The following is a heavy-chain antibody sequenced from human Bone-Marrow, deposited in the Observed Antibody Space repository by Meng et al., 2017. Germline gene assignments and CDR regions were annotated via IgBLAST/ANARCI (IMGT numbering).Heavy chain of an antibody. CDR1: GGAISPYY. V-gene: IGHV4-59*12. D-gene: IGHD2-8*01. Sequence: GSLRLSCTVSGGAISPYYWSWIRHPPGKGLEWIGYIHNSGSTSYSPSLMSRVTILVDTSKNQLSLKMRSVTAADTAVYYCATEWSSFDYWGQGILVTVSS. CDR3: ATEWSSFDY. J-gene: IGHJ4*02. CDR2: IHNSGST.